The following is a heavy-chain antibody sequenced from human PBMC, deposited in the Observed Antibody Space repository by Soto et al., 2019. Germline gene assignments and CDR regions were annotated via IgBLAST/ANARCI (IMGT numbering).Heavy chain of an antibody. Sequence: EVQLVESGGGLVQPGGSLRLSCAASGFTFSSYEMNWVRQAPGKGLEWVSYISSSGSTIYYADSVKGRFTTARDNARTSLYLQMNSLRAEDTAVYYCARDTRVVHNNWFDPWGQGTLVTVSS. CDR1: GFTFSSYE. V-gene: IGHV3-48*03. D-gene: IGHD3-3*01. CDR3: ARDTRVVHNNWFDP. J-gene: IGHJ5*02. CDR2: ISSSGSTI.